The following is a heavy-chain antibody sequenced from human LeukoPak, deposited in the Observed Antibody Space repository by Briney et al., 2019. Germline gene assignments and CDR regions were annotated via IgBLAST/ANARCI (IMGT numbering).Heavy chain of an antibody. J-gene: IGHJ4*02. V-gene: IGHV3-30*18. CDR2: ISYDGSNK. CDR3: AKDHCSSTSCYIFDY. D-gene: IGHD2-2*01. CDR1: GFTFSSYS. Sequence: EAGGSLRLSCAASGFTFSSYSMHWVRQAPGKGLEWVAVISYDGSNKYYADSVKGRFTISRDNSKNTLYLQMNSLRAEDTAVYYCAKDHCSSTSCYIFDYWGQGTLVTVSS.